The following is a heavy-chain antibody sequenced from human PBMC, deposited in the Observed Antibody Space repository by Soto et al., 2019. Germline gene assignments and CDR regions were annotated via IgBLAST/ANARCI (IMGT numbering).Heavy chain of an antibody. V-gene: IGHV4-30-4*01. Sequence: SETLSLTCTVSGGSISSGDYYWSWIRQPPGKGLEWIGYIYYSGSTYYNPSLKSRVTISVDTSKNQFSLKLSSVTAADTAVYYCARELRCGGHCYYFVYWGQGTLVTVSS. CDR1: GGSISSGDYY. CDR2: IYYSGST. J-gene: IGHJ4*02. CDR3: ARELRCGGHCYYFVY. D-gene: IGHD2-21*02.